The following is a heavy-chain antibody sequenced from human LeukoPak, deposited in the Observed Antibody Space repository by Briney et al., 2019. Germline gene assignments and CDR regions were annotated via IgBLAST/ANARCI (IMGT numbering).Heavy chain of an antibody. J-gene: IGHJ4*02. CDR2: ISDSGSTI. V-gene: IGHV3-11*04. CDR3: ASGVGYYYDSTTGYFDY. D-gene: IGHD3-22*01. CDR1: GFTFSDYY. Sequence: NAGGSLRLSCAASGFTFSDYYMSWIRQAPGKRLEWISYISDSGSTIYYADSVKGRFTISRDNAKNSLYLQMNSLRAEDTAVYYCASGVGYYYDSTTGYFDYWGQGTLVTVSS.